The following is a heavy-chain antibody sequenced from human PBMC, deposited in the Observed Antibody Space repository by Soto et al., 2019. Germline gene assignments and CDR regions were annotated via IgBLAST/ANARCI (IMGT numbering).Heavy chain of an antibody. Sequence: QVQLVQSGAEVKKPGSSVKVSCKASGGTFSSYTISWVRQAPGQGLEWMGRIIPILGIANYAQKFQGRVTITADKSTSTAYMELSSLRSEDTAVYYCARGLDYGDYVDYWGQGTLVTVSS. V-gene: IGHV1-69*02. D-gene: IGHD4-17*01. CDR2: IIPILGIA. CDR3: ARGLDYGDYVDY. J-gene: IGHJ4*02. CDR1: GGTFSSYT.